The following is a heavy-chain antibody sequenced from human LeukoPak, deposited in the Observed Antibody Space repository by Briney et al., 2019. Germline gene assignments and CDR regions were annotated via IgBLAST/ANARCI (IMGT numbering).Heavy chain of an antibody. CDR3: ARHGPHVLRFLEWLFQPFDY. V-gene: IGHV4-39*01. Sequence: SETLSLTCTVSGGSISSSSYYWGWIRQPPGKGLEWIGSIYYSGSTYYNPSLKSRVTISVDTSKNQFSLKLSSVTAADTAVYYCARHGPHVLRFLEWLFQPFDYWGQGTLVTVSS. CDR1: GGSISSSSYY. J-gene: IGHJ4*02. D-gene: IGHD3-3*01. CDR2: IYYSGST.